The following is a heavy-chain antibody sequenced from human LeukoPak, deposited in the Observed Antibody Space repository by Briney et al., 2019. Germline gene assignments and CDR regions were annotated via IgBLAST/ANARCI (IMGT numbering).Heavy chain of an antibody. D-gene: IGHD3-10*01. CDR2: ISSSGSSI. J-gene: IGHJ4*02. V-gene: IGHV3-48*03. Sequence: GGSLRLSCAVSGFTFSSYEMNWVRQAPGKGLEWVSFISSSGSSIYSAGCVKGRFPMSRDNAKNSLYRQMNSLRAEDTAVYYCASDKQTSGSWSYWGQGTLVTVSS. CDR1: GFTFSSYE. CDR3: ASDKQTSGSWSY.